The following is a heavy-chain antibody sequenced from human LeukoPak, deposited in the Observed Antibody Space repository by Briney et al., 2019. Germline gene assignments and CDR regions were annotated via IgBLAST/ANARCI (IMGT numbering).Heavy chain of an antibody. CDR1: GGTFSGYY. CDR3: ARAGDGGNYGGYYMDV. CDR2: INHSGST. Sequence: SETLPLTCAVYGGTFSGYYCSWIRQPPGKVLDWVREINHSGSTNYNPSLKSRVTISVDTSKNQFSLKLSSVTAADTAVYYCARAGDGGNYGGYYMDVWGKGTTVTVSS. D-gene: IGHD1-7*01. V-gene: IGHV4-34*01. J-gene: IGHJ6*03.